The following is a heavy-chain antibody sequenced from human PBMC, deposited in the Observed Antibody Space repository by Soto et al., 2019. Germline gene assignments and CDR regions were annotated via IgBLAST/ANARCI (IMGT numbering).Heavy chain of an antibody. CDR3: AREVNVTIFGVVSLGY. CDR2: IIPIFGTA. J-gene: IGHJ4*02. V-gene: IGHV1-69*13. Sequence: SVKVSCKPSGGTFSSCSISWVRQAPGQGLEWMGGIIPIFGTANYAQKFQGRVTITADESTSTAYMELSSLRSEDTAVYYCAREVNVTIFGVVSLGYWGQGTLVTVSS. CDR1: GGTFSSCS. D-gene: IGHD3-3*01.